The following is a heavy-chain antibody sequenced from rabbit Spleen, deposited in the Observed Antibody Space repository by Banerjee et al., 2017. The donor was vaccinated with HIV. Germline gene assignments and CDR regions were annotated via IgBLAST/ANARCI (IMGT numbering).Heavy chain of an antibody. CDR2: IDPVFGGT. CDR1: GFDISKYG. V-gene: IGHV1S47*01. CDR3: VRGASSSGYYSL. Sequence: QEQLVESGGGLVQPGGSLKLSCTVSGFDISKYGVTWVRQAPGKGLEWIGYIDPVFGGTYYATWVNGRFTISSHNAQNTLYLQLNSLTAADTATYFCVRGASSSGYYSLWGPGTLVTVS. D-gene: IGHD1-1*01. J-gene: IGHJ6*01.